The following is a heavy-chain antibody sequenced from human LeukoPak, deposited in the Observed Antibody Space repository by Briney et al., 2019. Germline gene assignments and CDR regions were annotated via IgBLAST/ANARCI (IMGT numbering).Heavy chain of an antibody. CDR1: GGSISSSSYY. Sequence: SETLFLTCTVSGGSISSSSYYWGWIRQPPGKGLEWIGSIYYSGSTYYNPSLKSRVTISVDTSKNQFSLKLSSVTAADTAVYYCARDRGYYDSSGYYPVDYWGQGTLVTVSS. J-gene: IGHJ4*02. CDR3: ARDRGYYDSSGYYPVDY. CDR2: IYYSGST. V-gene: IGHV4-39*07. D-gene: IGHD3-22*01.